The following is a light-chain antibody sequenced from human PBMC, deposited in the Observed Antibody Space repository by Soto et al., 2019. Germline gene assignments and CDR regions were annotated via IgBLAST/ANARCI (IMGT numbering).Light chain of an antibody. V-gene: IGKV1-12*01. J-gene: IGKJ5*01. CDR3: EQVNSFPIT. CDR1: QNMRIW. Sequence: DIQMTQSPSSVSASVGDRVTITCRASQNMRIWLAWYQQKPGKAPKLLIYAASNLQSGVPSRFSGSGSGTDFTLTISSLQPEDFATYYCEQVNSFPITYGQGTRLEIK. CDR2: AAS.